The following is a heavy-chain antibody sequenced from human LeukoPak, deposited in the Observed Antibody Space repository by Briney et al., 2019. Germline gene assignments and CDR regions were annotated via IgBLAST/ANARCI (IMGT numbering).Heavy chain of an antibody. CDR2: ILTAGTT. J-gene: IGHJ4*02. D-gene: IGHD6-19*01. CDR1: GFTVSSNY. V-gene: IGHV3-53*01. Sequence: PGGSLRLSCAASGFTVSSNYMSWVRQAPGKGLGWVSVILTAGTTYYADSVKGRFTISRDDSKNMVYLQMNTLRAEDTAVYFCAREGYSSGWFRLWGQGTLVTVSS. CDR3: AREGYSSGWFRL.